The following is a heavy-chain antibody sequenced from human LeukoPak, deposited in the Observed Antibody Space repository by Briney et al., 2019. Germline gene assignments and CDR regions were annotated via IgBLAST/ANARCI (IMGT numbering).Heavy chain of an antibody. Sequence: SQTLSLTCTVSGGSISSGDNYWSWIRQPPGKGLEWIGYIYYSGSTYYNPSLKSRVTISVDTSKSQFSLKLSSVTAADTAVYYCARGDLYSSSWYNWGQGTLVTVSS. D-gene: IGHD6-13*01. V-gene: IGHV4-30-4*08. CDR2: IYYSGST. CDR3: ARGDLYSSSWYN. J-gene: IGHJ4*02. CDR1: GGSISSGDNY.